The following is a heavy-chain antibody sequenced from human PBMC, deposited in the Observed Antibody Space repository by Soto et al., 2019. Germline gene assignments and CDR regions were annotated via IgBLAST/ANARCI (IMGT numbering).Heavy chain of an antibody. Sequence: QVQLGQSGAEVKNPGSSVKVSFKASGGTFSSYAISGVRRAPGQGLEGMGGIIPIFGTANYAQKFQGRVTITAEESPRTAYMELSSLRSEDTAVYYCANQGLPNYYYYSMNVWGQETTVTVSS. CDR1: GGTFSSYA. J-gene: IGHJ6*02. D-gene: IGHD5-18*01. V-gene: IGHV1-69*12. CDR3: ANQGLPNYYYYSMNV. CDR2: IIPIFGTA.